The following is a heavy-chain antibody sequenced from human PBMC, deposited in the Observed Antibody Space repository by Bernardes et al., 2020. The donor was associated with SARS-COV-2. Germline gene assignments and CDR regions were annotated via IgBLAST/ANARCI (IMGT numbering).Heavy chain of an antibody. CDR2: IGGTDGRT. J-gene: IGHJ6*02. CDR1: GLTFSNYA. CDR3: ADPPNRDF. Sequence: GSVRLSCAASGLTFSNYAMSWVRQAPGKGLEWVSSIGGTDGRTYYADSVRGRFTISRDNSKHTLYLQMNRLRVEDTAVYYCADPPNRDFWGQGTTVTVSS. D-gene: IGHD2-8*01. V-gene: IGHV3-23*01.